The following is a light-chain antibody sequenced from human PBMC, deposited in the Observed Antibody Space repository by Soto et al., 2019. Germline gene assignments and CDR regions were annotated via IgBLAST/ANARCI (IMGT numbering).Light chain of an antibody. CDR3: SSYAGSGLVV. Sequence: QSALTQPASASGSPGQSVTISCTGTSSDVGGYNHVSWYQQHPGKAPKLMIYDVIKRPSGVPDRFSGSKSGNTASLTVSGLQAEDEADYHCSSYAGSGLVVFGAGTKLTVL. CDR1: SSDVGGYNH. CDR2: DVI. J-gene: IGLJ2*01. V-gene: IGLV2-8*01.